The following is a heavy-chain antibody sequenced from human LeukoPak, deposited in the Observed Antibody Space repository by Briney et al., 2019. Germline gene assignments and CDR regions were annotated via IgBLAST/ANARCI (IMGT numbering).Heavy chain of an antibody. CDR2: IKEDGSEK. D-gene: IGHD1-14*01. J-gene: IGHJ4*02. CDR1: GLTFRNYW. Sequence: PGGSLRLSCTVSGLTFRNYWMTWVRQAPGKGLEWVATIKEDGSEKYYVDSLRGRFTISRDNTKNSLYLQLSSLRAEDTAVYHCGRGTRSPDHWGQGTLVTVSS. CDR3: GRGTRSPDH. V-gene: IGHV3-7*01.